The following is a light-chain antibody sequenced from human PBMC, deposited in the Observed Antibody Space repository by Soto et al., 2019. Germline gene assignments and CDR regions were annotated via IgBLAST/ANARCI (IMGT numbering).Light chain of an antibody. V-gene: IGLV2-8*01. Sequence: QPALTQPPSASGSPGQSVTISCTGTSSDVGGYNFVSWYQQHPGKAPKLMIYEVTKRPSGVPDRFSGSKSGNTASLTVSGLQAEDEADYYCSSYAGSNSRYVFGTGTKLTVL. CDR1: SSDVGGYNF. CDR2: EVT. CDR3: SSYAGSNSRYV. J-gene: IGLJ1*01.